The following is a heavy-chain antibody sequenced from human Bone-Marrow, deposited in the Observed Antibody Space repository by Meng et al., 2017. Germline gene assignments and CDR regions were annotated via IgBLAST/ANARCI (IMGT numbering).Heavy chain of an antibody. CDR1: GFTFSSYA. CDR2: ISSNGGST. D-gene: IGHD3-22*01. J-gene: IGHJ3*02. V-gene: IGHV3-64*01. Sequence: GGSLRLSCVASGFTFSSYAMHWVRQAPGKGLEYVSAISSNGGSTYYANSVKGRFTISRDNSKNTLYLQMGSLRAEEMAVYYCARGYYYQIGAFDICGQGIIV. CDR3: ARGYYYQIGAFDI.